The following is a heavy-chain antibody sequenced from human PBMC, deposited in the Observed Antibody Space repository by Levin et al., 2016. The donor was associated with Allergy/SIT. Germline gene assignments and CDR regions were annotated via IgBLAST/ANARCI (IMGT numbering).Heavy chain of an antibody. CDR3: ARDQRGYSYGAYYYGMDV. CDR2: IYYSGST. Sequence: SETLSLTCTVSGGSISSGGYYWSWIRQHPGKGLEWIGYIYYSGSTYYNPSLKSRVTISVDTSKNQFSLKLSSVTAADTAVYYCARDQRGYSYGAYYYGMDVWGQGTTVTVSS. J-gene: IGHJ6*02. D-gene: IGHD5-18*01. V-gene: IGHV4-31*03. CDR1: GGSISSGGYY.